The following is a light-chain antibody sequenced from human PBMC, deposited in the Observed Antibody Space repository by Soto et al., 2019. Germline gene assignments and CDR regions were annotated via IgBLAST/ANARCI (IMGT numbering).Light chain of an antibody. CDR2: DVS. J-gene: IGLJ2*01. V-gene: IGLV2-14*01. Sequence: QSALTQPASVSGSPGQSITISCTGTSSDVGGYNYVSWYQQHPGKAPKLMIYDVSNRPSGVSNRFSGSKSGNTASLTISGLQAEDEADYYCGSYTSSSTGGVFGGGTKVTVL. CDR3: GSYTSSSTGGV. CDR1: SSDVGGYNY.